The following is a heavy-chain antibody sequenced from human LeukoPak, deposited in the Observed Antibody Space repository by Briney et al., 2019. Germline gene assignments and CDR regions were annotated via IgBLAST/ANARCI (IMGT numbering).Heavy chain of an antibody. J-gene: IGHJ4*02. CDR1: GYTFTSHY. CDR2: INPSGDFR. Sequence: ASVKVSCKASGYTFTSHYMHWVRQAPGQGLEWMGIINPSGDFRSYAQKFKGRVTVTRDMSTRTVYMELSDLRPDDTAVYYCARDFIDYGDYEPFDYWGQGTLVTVSS. V-gene: IGHV1-46*01. CDR3: ARDFIDYGDYEPFDY. D-gene: IGHD4-17*01.